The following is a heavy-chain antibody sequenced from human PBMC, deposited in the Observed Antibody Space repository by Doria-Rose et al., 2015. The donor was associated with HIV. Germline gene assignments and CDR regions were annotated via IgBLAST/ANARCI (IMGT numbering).Heavy chain of an antibody. V-gene: IGHV3-30*18. D-gene: IGHD1-26*01. CDR1: GFIFSSYD. Sequence: QVQLQESGGGVVQPGGSLRLSCAASGFIFSSYDMHWVRQAPGKGLEWVAVISYDGSNNYYADSVKGRFTISRDNSKNTLYLKMNTLRVDDAAVYYCANEPRGSQYYFDYWGQGTLVTVSS. CDR2: ISYDGSNN. J-gene: IGHJ4*02. CDR3: ANEPRGSQYYFDY.